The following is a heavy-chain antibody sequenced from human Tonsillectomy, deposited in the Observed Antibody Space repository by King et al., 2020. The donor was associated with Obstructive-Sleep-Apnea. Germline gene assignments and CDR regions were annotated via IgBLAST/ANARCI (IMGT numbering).Heavy chain of an antibody. J-gene: IGHJ6*02. CDR3: AKDLIAQYPTGDYNYGMDV. CDR1: GFTFEENV. CDR2: ISWNSGSI. D-gene: IGHD2-2*01. V-gene: IGHV3-9*01. Sequence: VQLVESGGGLVQPGRSLRLSCAASGFTFEENVMHWVRQAPGKGLEWVSGISWNSGSIGYADSVKGRFTISRDNAKNSLYLQMNSLRAEDTALYYCAKDLIAQYPTGDYNYGMDVWGQGTTVTVSS.